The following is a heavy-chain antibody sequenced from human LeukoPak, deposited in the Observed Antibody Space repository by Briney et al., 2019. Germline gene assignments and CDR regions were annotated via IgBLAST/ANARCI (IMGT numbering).Heavy chain of an antibody. CDR1: GFTFDNYR. V-gene: IGHV3-23*01. CDR2: VNADGGNT. Sequence: GGSLRLSRAASGFTFDNYRMSWVRQAPGKGLERVSTVNADGGNTYYADSVKGRFTISRDNSKSTLILQMNSLRVEDTALYYCTKRVKYGGTWDHFADWGQGTLVTVSS. CDR3: TKRVKYGGTWDHFAD. D-gene: IGHD1-26*01. J-gene: IGHJ4*02.